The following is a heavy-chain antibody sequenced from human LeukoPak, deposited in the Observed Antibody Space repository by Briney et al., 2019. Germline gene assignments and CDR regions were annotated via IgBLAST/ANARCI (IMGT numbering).Heavy chain of an antibody. D-gene: IGHD4-17*01. V-gene: IGHV4-34*01. CDR1: GGSFSGYY. J-gene: IGHJ3*02. CDR3: ASRRDYGDYVGAFDI. Sequence: SETLSLTCAVYGGSFSGYYWRGIRQPPGKGLECIGEINHSGGTNYNPSLKSRVTISVDPSKNQFSLKLRSVTAADTAVYYCASRRDYGDYVGAFDIWGQGTMVTVSS. CDR2: INHSGGT.